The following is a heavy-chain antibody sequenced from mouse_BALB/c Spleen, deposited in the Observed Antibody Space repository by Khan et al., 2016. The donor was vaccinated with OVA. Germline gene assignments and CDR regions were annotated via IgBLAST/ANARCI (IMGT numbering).Heavy chain of an antibody. Sequence: EVQLQESGGDLVKPGGSLKLSCAASGFTFSTYGMSWVRQTPDKRLAWVATISTGGHYTYYPDSVKGRFTISRDNAKNTLYLQMTSLRSEDTAMFYCARLAYYYDSEGFAYWGQGTLVTVSA. CDR3: ARLAYYYDSEGFAY. J-gene: IGHJ3*01. D-gene: IGHD1-1*01. CDR2: ISTGGHYT. CDR1: GFTFSTYG. V-gene: IGHV5-6*01.